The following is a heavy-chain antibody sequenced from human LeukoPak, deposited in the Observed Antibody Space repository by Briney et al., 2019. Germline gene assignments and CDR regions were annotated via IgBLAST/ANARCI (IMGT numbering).Heavy chain of an antibody. CDR1: GYTFTGYY. CDR3: ARGVVAATFYYYMDV. V-gene: IGHV1-2*02. J-gene: IGHJ6*03. D-gene: IGHD2-15*01. CDR2: INPHSGGT. Sequence: GASVKVSCKASGYTFTGYYMHWVRQAPGQGLEWMGWINPHSGGTDHAQKFQGRVTMTRDTSISTAYMDLSRLRSDDTAVYYCARGVVAATFYYYMDVWGKGTTVTVSS.